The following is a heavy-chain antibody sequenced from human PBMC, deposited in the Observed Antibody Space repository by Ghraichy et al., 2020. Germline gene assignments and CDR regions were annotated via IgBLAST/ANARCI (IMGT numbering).Heavy chain of an antibody. CDR3: ARFTTFRYYFDY. CDR1: GGSISSSYYY. D-gene: IGHD2/OR15-2a*01. J-gene: IGHJ4*02. V-gene: IGHV4-39*01. CDR2: IYYSGST. Sequence: SQTLSLTCTVSGGSISSSYYYWGWIRQPPGKGLEWIGSIYYSGSTYYTPSLKSRVTISVDTSKNQFSLKLSSVTAADTAVYYCARFTTFRYYFDYWGQGTLVTVSS.